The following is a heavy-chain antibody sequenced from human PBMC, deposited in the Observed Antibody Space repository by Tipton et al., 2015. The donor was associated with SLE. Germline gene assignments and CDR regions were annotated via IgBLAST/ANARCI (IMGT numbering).Heavy chain of an antibody. J-gene: IGHJ4*02. Sequence: TLSLTCTVSGGSISSGSYYWSWIRQPAGKGLEWIGRIYTSGSTNYNPSLKSRVTISVDTSKNQFSLKLSSVTAADTAVYYCTSYYYDSSLHYWGQGTLVTVSS. CDR1: GGSISSGSYY. D-gene: IGHD3-22*01. CDR3: TSYYYDSSLHY. V-gene: IGHV4-61*02. CDR2: IYTSGST.